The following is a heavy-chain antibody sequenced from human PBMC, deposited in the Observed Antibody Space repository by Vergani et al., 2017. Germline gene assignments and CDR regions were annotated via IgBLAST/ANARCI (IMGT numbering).Heavy chain of an antibody. Sequence: QVQLVQSGAEVKKPGASVKVSCKASGYTFTSYYMHWVRQAPGQGLEWMGIINPSGGSTSYAQKFQGRVTMTRDTSTSTVYMELSSLRSEDTAVYYCAGGPSPIDVYYYYYYMDVWGKGTTVTVSS. V-gene: IGHV1-46*01. CDR1: GYTFTSYY. CDR2: INPSGGST. J-gene: IGHJ6*03. CDR3: AGGPSPIDVYYYYYYMDV. D-gene: IGHD2-2*01.